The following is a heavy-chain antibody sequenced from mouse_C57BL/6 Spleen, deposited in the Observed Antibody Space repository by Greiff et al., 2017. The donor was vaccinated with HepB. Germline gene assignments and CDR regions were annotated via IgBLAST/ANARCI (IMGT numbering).Heavy chain of an antibody. Sequence: VQLKESGPELVKPGASVKISCKASGYSFTDYNMNWVKQSNGKSLEWIGVINPNYGTTSYNQKFKGKATLTVDQSSSTAYMQLNSLTSEDSAVYYCASQEISTDYFDYWGQGTTLTVSS. CDR3: ASQEISTDYFDY. V-gene: IGHV1-39*01. CDR2: INPNYGTT. CDR1: GYSFTDYN. J-gene: IGHJ2*01.